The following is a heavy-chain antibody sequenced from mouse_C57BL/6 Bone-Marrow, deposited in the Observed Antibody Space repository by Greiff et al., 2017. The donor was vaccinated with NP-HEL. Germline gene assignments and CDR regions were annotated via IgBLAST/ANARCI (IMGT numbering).Heavy chain of an antibody. V-gene: IGHV2-6-1*01. CDR1: GFSLTSYG. Sequence: VKLVESGPGLVAPSQSLSITCTVSGFSLTSYGVHWVRQPPGKGLEWLVVIWSDGSTTYNSALKSRLSISKDNSKSQVFLKMNSLQTDDTAMYYCARHGMGDGDYFAYWGQGTLVTVSA. CDR2: IWSDGST. J-gene: IGHJ3*01. D-gene: IGHD2-13*01. CDR3: ARHGMGDGDYFAY.